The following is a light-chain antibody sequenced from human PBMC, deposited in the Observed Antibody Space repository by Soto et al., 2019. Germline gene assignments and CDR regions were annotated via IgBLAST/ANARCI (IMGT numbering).Light chain of an antibody. CDR2: NDY. CDR3: TAWDDSLNAWL. CDR1: SSNIEENS. Sequence: QSALTQPPSASGTPGQRVTISCSGSSSNIEENSVTWYQWLPGAAPRLLIYNDYQRPSGVSDRFSGSKSGTSASLAISGLQSEDDADYYCTAWDDSLNAWLFGGGTKLTVL. V-gene: IGLV1-44*01. J-gene: IGLJ3*02.